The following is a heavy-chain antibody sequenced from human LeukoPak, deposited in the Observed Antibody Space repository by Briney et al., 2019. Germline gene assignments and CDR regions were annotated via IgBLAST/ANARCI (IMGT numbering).Heavy chain of an antibody. V-gene: IGHV5-51*01. Sequence: GESLKISCKVSGYTFPTYWIGWVRQMPGKGLEWMGIIYPGDSDTRYSPSFQGQVTISADKSISTAYLQWSSLKASDTAMYYCARQVGDYVLYLDYWGQGTLVTVSS. CDR2: IYPGDSDT. J-gene: IGHJ4*02. CDR1: GYTFPTYW. CDR3: ARQVGDYVLYLDY. D-gene: IGHD4-17*01.